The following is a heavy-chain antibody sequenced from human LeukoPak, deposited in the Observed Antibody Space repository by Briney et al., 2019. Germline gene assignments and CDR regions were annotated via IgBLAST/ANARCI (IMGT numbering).Heavy chain of an antibody. J-gene: IGHJ1*01. CDR3: ARDADCSGENCYEYFRH. CDR2: INPNSGDT. D-gene: IGHD2-15*01. CDR1: GYIFSGHY. V-gene: IGHV1-2*02. Sequence: ASVKVSCKASGYIFSGHYMHWVRLAPGQGLEWMGWINPNSGDTRSTQKFQGRVTMTRDTSINTAYMELRSLRSDDTAVYYCARDADCSGENCYEYFRHWGQGTLVTVSP.